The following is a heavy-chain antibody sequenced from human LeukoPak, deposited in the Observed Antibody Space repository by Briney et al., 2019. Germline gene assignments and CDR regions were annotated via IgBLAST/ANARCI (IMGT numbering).Heavy chain of an antibody. D-gene: IGHD6-19*01. CDR2: ISYDGSNK. CDR3: AKDIEEWLVKGGGCFDY. V-gene: IGHV3-30*18. Sequence: PGGSLRLSCAASGFTFSSSAMHWVRQAPGKGLEWVAVISYDGSNKYYADSVKGRFTISRDNSKNTLYLQMNSLRAEDTAVYYCAKDIEEWLVKGGGCFDYWGQGTLVTVSS. J-gene: IGHJ4*02. CDR1: GFTFSSSA.